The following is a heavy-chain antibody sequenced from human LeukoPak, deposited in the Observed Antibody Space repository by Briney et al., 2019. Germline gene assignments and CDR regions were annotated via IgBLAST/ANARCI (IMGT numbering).Heavy chain of an antibody. CDR3: ARGGYCSGGSCYADAFDI. D-gene: IGHD2-15*01. CDR2: IFHTGDV. Sequence: SETLSLTCTVSGYSVNSGYFWGWVRQPPGKGPEWIGSIFHTGDVYYNPSLRSRVTISVDTSKNQFSLKLSSVTAADTAVYYCARGGYCSGGSCYADAFDIWGQGTMVTVSS. J-gene: IGHJ3*02. V-gene: IGHV4-38-2*02. CDR1: GYSVNSGYF.